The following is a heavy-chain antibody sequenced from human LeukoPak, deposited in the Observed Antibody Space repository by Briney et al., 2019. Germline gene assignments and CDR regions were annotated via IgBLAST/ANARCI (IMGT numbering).Heavy chain of an antibody. D-gene: IGHD2-2*01. V-gene: IGHV3-21*01. Sequence: PGGSLRLSCTASGFTFSSYSMNWVRQAPGKGLEWVSSISSSSSYIYYADSVKGRFTISRDNAKNSLYLQMNSLRAEDTAVYYCARAGIVVEGMDVWGKGTTVTVSS. CDR2: ISSSSSYI. CDR3: ARAGIVVEGMDV. J-gene: IGHJ6*03. CDR1: GFTFSSYS.